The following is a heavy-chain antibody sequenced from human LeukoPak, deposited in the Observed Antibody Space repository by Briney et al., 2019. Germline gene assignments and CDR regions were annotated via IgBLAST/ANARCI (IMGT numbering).Heavy chain of an antibody. CDR2: ISEDGSIT. CDR1: GFTFDNCA. J-gene: IGHJ4*02. D-gene: IGHD3-10*01. V-gene: IGHV3-43*02. Sequence: GGSLRLSCVASGFTFDNCAMHWVRQVPGKGLEWVAIISEDGSITYYADSVKGRFSISRDNSKNSLYLQMNSLRREDTAFYYCARDPRREYYFDFWGQGTRVTVSS. CDR3: ARDPRREYYFDF.